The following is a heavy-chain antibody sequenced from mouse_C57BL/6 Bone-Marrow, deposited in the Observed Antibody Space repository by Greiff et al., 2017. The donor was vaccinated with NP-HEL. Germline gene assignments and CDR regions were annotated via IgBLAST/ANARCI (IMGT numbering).Heavy chain of an antibody. D-gene: IGHD2-1*01. Sequence: VQLQQSGAGLVKPGASVKMSCKASGYTFTTYPIEWVKQNHGKSLEWIGNFHPYNDDTEYNEKFKNKATLTVEKSSSTVYLELSRLTSDDSSVYYCARGGNYWYYFDYWGQGTTLTVSS. CDR1: GYTFTTYP. CDR2: FHPYNDDT. V-gene: IGHV1-47*01. CDR3: ARGGNYWYYFDY. J-gene: IGHJ2*01.